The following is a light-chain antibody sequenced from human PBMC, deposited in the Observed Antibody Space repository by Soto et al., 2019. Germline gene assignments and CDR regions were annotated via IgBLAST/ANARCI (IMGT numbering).Light chain of an antibody. J-gene: IGKJ1*01. CDR3: QQYNSYSGT. CDR2: KAS. CDR1: QSISSW. Sequence: DIQMTQSPATLSASVGDRVTITCRASQSISSWLAWYQQKPGKAPKLLIYKASSLESGVPSRFSGSGSRTDFTLTISSLQPDDFATYYCQQYNSYSGTFGQGTKVDI. V-gene: IGKV1-5*03.